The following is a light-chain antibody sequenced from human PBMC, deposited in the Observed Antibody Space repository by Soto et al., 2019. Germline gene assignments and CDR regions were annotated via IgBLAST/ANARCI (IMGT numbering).Light chain of an antibody. CDR3: CSYAGSNTWV. J-gene: IGLJ3*02. V-gene: IGLV2-23*01. Sequence: QSALTQPPSASGSPGQSVTISCTGTSSDVGAYNFVSWFQQHPGKAPKLMIYEGSKRPSGVSYRFSGSQSGNTASLTISGLQAEDEADYYCCSYAGSNTWVFGGGTKLTVL. CDR2: EGS. CDR1: SSDVGAYNF.